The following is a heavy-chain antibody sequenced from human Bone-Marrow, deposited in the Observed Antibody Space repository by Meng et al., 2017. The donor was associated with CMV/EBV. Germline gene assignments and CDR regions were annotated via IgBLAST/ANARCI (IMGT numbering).Heavy chain of an antibody. CDR2: IYYSGST. J-gene: IGHJ4*02. Sequence: SETLSLTCTVSGGSVSSGSYYWSWIRQPPGKGLEWIGYIYYSGSTNYNPSLKSRVTISVDTSKNQFSLKLSSVTAADTAVYYCARETGSKDFDYWGQGTLVTVSS. CDR3: ARETGSKDFDY. V-gene: IGHV4-61*01. D-gene: IGHD1-1*01. CDR1: GGSVSSGSYY.